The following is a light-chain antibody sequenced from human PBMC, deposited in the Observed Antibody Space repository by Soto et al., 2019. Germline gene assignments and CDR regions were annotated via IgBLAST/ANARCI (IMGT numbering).Light chain of an antibody. CDR1: SGHSSYA. CDR2: LNSDGSH. J-gene: IGLJ1*01. V-gene: IGLV4-69*01. CDR3: QTWGTGIHYV. Sequence: QPVLTQSPSASASLGASVKLTCTLSSGHSSYAIAWHQQQPEKGPRYLMKLNSDGSHSKGDGIPDRFSGSSSGAECYLTISSLQSEDEADYYCQTWGTGIHYVFGTGTKLTVL.